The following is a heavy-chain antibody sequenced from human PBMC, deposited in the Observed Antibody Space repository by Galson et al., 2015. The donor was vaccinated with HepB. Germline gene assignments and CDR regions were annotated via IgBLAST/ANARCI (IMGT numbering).Heavy chain of an antibody. V-gene: IGHV3-30*18. CDR1: GFTFSNYG. D-gene: IGHD6-19*01. Sequence: SLRLSCAASGFTFSNYGLHWVRQAPGKGLEWVAVISYDGRTKYYADSVKGRFTISRDNSKNTLYLQMNSLRAEDTALYYCAKDPYLYSALAGTMAGFDYWGQGTLVTVSS. J-gene: IGHJ4*02. CDR3: AKDPYLYSALAGTMAGFDY. CDR2: ISYDGRTK.